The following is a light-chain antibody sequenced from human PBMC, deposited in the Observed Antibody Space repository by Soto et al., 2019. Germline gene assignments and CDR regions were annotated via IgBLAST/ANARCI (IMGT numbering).Light chain of an antibody. CDR2: GAS. CDR3: QQFGTIPFT. CDR1: QSVSSTY. Sequence: EIVLTQSPGTLSLSPGERATLSCRASQSVSSTYLGWYQQKPGQAPRLLISGASNRATGIPDRFSGSGSGTDFTLTIGRLAPEYFAVYYCQQFGTIPFTFGSGTKVDV. J-gene: IGKJ3*01. V-gene: IGKV3-20*01.